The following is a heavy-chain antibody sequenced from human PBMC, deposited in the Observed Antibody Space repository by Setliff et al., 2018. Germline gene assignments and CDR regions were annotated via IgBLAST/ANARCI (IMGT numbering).Heavy chain of an antibody. Sequence: SETLSLTCAVSGYSISSGYYWGWIRQPPGKGLEWIGSIYHSGSTYYNPSLKSRVTMSVDTPKNQFSLKLSSVTAADTAVYYCTRDQDLRWCKAGTGCYYNYYGLDVWGQGTTVTVSS. CDR3: TRDQDLRWCKAGTGCYYNYYGLDV. CDR2: IYHSGST. V-gene: IGHV4-38-2*02. J-gene: IGHJ6*02. D-gene: IGHD2-8*02. CDR1: GYSISSGYY.